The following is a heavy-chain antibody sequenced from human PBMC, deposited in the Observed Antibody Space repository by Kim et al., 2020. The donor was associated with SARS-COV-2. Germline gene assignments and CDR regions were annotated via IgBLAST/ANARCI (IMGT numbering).Heavy chain of an antibody. CDR2: ISSSSSYI. V-gene: IGHV3-21*01. CDR1: GFTFSSYS. D-gene: IGHD1-26*01. J-gene: IGHJ3*02. CDR3: ARKVGATNRLAAFDI. Sequence: GGSLRLSCAASGFTFSSYSMNWVRQAPGKGLEWVSSISSSSSYIYYADSVKGRFTISRDNAKNSLYLQMNSLRAEDTAVYYCARKVGATNRLAAFDIWGQGTMVTVSS.